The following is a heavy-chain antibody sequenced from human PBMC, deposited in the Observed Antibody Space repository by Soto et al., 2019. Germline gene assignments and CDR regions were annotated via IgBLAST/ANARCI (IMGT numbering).Heavy chain of an antibody. D-gene: IGHD3-3*01. CDR2: FIPMLGMK. Sequence: SVKVSCKASEGTXNSFMISWVRQAPGQGLEWLGGFIPMLGMKNYAPRFQDRVTLSADRSAGTVYLEMSALRSEDTAVYYCARAPLGRDFWKKYYFDFWGQGSLVTVSS. CDR3: ARAPLGRDFWKKYYFDF. J-gene: IGHJ4*02. CDR1: EGTXNSFM. V-gene: IGHV1-69*10.